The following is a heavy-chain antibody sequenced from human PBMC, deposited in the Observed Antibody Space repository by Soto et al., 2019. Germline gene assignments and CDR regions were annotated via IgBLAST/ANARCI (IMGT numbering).Heavy chain of an antibody. Sequence: GASVKVSCKASGYTFTSYAMHWVRQAPGQRLEWMGWINAGNGNTKYSQKFQGRVTITRDTSASTAYMELSSLRSEDTAVYYCARLRWELPDYYYYGMDVWGQGTTVTVSS. D-gene: IGHD1-26*01. V-gene: IGHV1-3*01. CDR3: ARLRWELPDYYYYGMDV. CDR2: INAGNGNT. J-gene: IGHJ6*02. CDR1: GYTFTSYA.